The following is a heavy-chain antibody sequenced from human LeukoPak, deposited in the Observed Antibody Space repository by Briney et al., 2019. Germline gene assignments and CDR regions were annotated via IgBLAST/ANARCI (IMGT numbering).Heavy chain of an antibody. D-gene: IGHD5-24*01. V-gene: IGHV5-51*01. CDR1: GYSFTSYW. Sequence: GESLKISCKGSGYSFTSYWIGWVRQMPGKGREWRGIIYPGDSDTRYSPSFQGQVTISADKSISTAYLQWSSLKASDTAMYYCAGSRDGSNHPFAYSGQATLATPSS. J-gene: IGHJ4*02. CDR3: AGSRDGSNHPFAY. CDR2: IYPGDSDT.